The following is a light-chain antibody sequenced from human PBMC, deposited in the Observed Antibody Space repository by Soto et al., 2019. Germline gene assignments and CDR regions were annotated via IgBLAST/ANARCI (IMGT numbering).Light chain of an antibody. J-gene: IGKJ4*01. CDR3: QRYNNWPLT. V-gene: IGKV3-15*01. Sequence: EVVMRQSPATLSASPGEGCTLSCRASQGIGDTLAWYQHKHGQXHRXXIYDTSTRATGVPARFSGSRSGTELTITINSLQSEDVAVYDCQRYNNWPLTFGGGTKVDIK. CDR1: QGIGDT. CDR2: DTS.